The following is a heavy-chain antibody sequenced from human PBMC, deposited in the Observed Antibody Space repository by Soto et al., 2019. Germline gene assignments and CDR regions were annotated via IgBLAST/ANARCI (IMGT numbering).Heavy chain of an antibody. V-gene: IGHV2-5*02. J-gene: IGHJ4*02. Sequence: QITLKESGPMLVKPTQTVTLTGTFSVFSLSTTGVGVAWIRLPPVKALEWLALIYWDDSKHYTPCLESRLTITKATSKYPVVLTTTKMYPVDTATIYSVQKVGGDRILDYWGQGTLVTVSS. D-gene: IGHD3-16*01. CDR2: IYWDDSK. CDR1: VFSLSTTGVG. CDR3: VQKVGGDRILDY.